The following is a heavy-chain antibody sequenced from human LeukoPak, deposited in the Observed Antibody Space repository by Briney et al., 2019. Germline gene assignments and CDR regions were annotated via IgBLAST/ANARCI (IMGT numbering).Heavy chain of an antibody. D-gene: IGHD2-21*01. Sequence: PGGSLRLSCEASGFSFSSYGMHWVRQAPGKGLEWVAVISYDGSNKNYADSVKGRFTISRDNAKNSLYLLMNSLRAEDTAVYYCGRVRYHGGEGGYWGQGTLVTVSS. CDR2: ISYDGSNK. J-gene: IGHJ4*02. V-gene: IGHV3-30*03. CDR1: GFSFSSYG. CDR3: GRVRYHGGEGGY.